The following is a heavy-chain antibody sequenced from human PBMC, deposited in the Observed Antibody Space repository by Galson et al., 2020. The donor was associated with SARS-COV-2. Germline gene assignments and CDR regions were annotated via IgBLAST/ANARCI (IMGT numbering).Heavy chain of an antibody. D-gene: IGHD6-6*01. J-gene: IGHJ4*02. CDR1: GFIFSSYG. CDR3: AKDSVEQLVLGLRGWGVDY. Sequence: GESLKISCAASGFIFSSYGMHWVRQAPGKGLEWVAVISYDGSNKYYADSVKGRFTISRDNSKNTLYLQMNSLRAEDTAVYYCAKDSVEQLVLGLRGWGVDYWGQGTLVTVSS. V-gene: IGHV3-30*18. CDR2: ISYDGSNK.